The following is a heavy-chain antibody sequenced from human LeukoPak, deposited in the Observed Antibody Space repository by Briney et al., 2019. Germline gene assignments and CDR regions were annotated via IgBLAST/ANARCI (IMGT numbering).Heavy chain of an antibody. Sequence: PGGSLRLSCAASGFTFSSYSMNWVRQAPGKGLEWVSSISSSSSSYIYYADSVKGRSTISRDNAKNSLYLQMNSLRAEDTAVYYCARDSGRLSEAFDYWGQGTLVTVSS. V-gene: IGHV3-21*01. CDR1: GFTFSSYS. CDR2: ISSSSSSYI. J-gene: IGHJ4*02. D-gene: IGHD3-16*02. CDR3: ARDSGRLSEAFDY.